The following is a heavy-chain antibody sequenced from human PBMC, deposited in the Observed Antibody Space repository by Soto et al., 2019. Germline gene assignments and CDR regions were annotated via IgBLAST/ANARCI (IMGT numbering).Heavy chain of an antibody. CDR2: IYYSGST. J-gene: IGHJ5*02. CDR3: ARTYCSGGSCYRNVNWFDP. V-gene: IGHV4-39*01. CDR1: GGSISSSSYY. D-gene: IGHD2-15*01. Sequence: SETLSLTCTVSGGSISSSSYYWGWIRQPPGKGLEWIGSIYYSGSTYYNPSLKSRVTISVDTSKNQFSLKLSSVTAADTAVYYCARTYCSGGSCYRNVNWFDPWGQGTLVTVSS.